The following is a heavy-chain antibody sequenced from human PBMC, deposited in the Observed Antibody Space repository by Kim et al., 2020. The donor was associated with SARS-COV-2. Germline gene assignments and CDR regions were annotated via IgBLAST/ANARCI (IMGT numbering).Heavy chain of an antibody. CDR1: GFTFSSYA. D-gene: IGHD4-4*01. V-gene: IGHV3-30-3*01. CDR3: ACPPLYDYSNYGYYFDY. CDR2: ISYDGSNK. Sequence: GGSLRLSCAASGFTFSSYAMHWVRQAPGKGLEWVAVISYDGSNKYYADSVKGRFTISRDNSKNTLYLQMNSLRAEDTAVYYCACPPLYDYSNYGYYFDY. J-gene: IGHJ4*01.